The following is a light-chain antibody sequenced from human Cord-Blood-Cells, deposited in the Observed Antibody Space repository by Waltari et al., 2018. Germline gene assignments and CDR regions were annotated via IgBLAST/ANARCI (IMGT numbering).Light chain of an antibody. J-gene: IGLJ2*01. CDR1: AFPKQY. CDR2: KDS. V-gene: IGLV3-25*03. Sequence: SYELTPPPSVSVSHGQTARITCSGDAFPKQYAYWYQQKPGQAPVLVIYKDSERPSGIPERFSGSSSGTTVTLTISGVQAEDEADYYCQSADSSGTYVVFGGGTKLTVL. CDR3: QSADSSGTYVV.